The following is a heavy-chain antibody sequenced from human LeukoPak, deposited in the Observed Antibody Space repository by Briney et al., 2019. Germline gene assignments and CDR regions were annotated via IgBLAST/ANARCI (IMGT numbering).Heavy chain of an antibody. CDR2: ISVSGNT. CDR1: GFTLSSYA. V-gene: IGHV3-23*01. CDR3: AELGITMIGGV. Sequence: SGGSLRLSCAASGFTLSSYAMSWVRQAPGKGLEWVSAISVSGNTYHADSVKGRFTISRDNAKNSLYLQMNSLRAEDTAVYYCAELGITMIGGVWGKGTTVTISS. J-gene: IGHJ6*04. D-gene: IGHD3-10*02.